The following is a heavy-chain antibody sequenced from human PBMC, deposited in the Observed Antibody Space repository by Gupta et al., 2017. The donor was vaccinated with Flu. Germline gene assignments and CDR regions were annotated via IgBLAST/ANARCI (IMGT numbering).Heavy chain of an antibody. V-gene: IGHV3-30*03. D-gene: IGHD3-22*01. CDR3: ETGFESSGYQGVNY. J-gene: IGHJ4*02. CDR1: GFTFSYYG. Sequence: QVQLVESGGGVVQPGRSLRLSCAASGFTFSYYGMQWVRQAPGKGLEWVAVISYDGSKKYYADSVKGRFTISRDNSKNTLYLQMDSLKAEDTAVYYCETGFESSGYQGVNYWGQGTLVTVSS. CDR2: ISYDGSKK.